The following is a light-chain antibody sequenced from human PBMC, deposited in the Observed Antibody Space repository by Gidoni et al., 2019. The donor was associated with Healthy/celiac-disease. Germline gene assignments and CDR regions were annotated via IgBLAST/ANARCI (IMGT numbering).Light chain of an antibody. CDR2: WAS. CDR1: QSVLYSSNNKNY. CDR3: QQYYSTPQT. J-gene: IGKJ1*01. Sequence: DLVMTQSPDSLAASLGERATINCKSSQSVLYSSNNKNYLAWYQQKPGQPPKLLIYWASTRASGVPDRFSGSGSGTDFTLTISSLQAEDVAVYYCQQYYSTPQTFXQXTKVEIK. V-gene: IGKV4-1*01.